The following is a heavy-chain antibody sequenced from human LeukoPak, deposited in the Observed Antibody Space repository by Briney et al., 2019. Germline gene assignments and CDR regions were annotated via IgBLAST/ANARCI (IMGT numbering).Heavy chain of an antibody. Sequence: PSETLSLTCTVSGGSVTSGSYYWSWIRQPPGKGLEWIGYIYHSGSPYYNPSLKSRVTISIDRSKNQLSLNLNSVTAADTAVYYCAREILSSVGYFDYWGQGILVTVSS. CDR1: GGSVTSGSYY. CDR3: AREILSSVGYFDY. CDR2: IYHSGSP. D-gene: IGHD2-15*01. J-gene: IGHJ4*02. V-gene: IGHV4-30-2*01.